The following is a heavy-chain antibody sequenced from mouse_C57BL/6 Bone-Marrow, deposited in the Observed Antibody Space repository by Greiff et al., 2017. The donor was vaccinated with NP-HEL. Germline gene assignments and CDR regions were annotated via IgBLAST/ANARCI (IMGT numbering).Heavy chain of an antibody. V-gene: IGHV5-6*01. Sequence: EVMLVESGGDLVKPGGSLKLSCAASGFTFSSYGLSWVRQTPDKRLEWVATISSGGSYTYYPDSVKGRFPISRDNAKNTLYLQMSSLKSEDTAMYYCARQRYDYASDDWGQGTTLTVAS. D-gene: IGHD2-4*01. CDR2: ISSGGSYT. CDR3: ARQRYDYASDD. CDR1: GFTFSSYG. J-gene: IGHJ2*01.